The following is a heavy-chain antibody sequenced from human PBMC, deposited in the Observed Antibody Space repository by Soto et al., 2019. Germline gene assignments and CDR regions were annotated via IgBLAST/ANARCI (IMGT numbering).Heavy chain of an antibody. J-gene: IGHJ4*02. V-gene: IGHV1-18*01. Sequence: ASVKVSCKASGYTFTSYGISWVRQAPGQGLEWMGWISAYNGNTNYAQKLQGRVTMTTDTSTSTAYMELRSLRSDDTAVYYCARDNPLGYDLSRFDYWGQGTLVTVSS. CDR2: ISAYNGNT. CDR1: GYTFTSYG. D-gene: IGHD5-12*01. CDR3: ARDNPLGYDLSRFDY.